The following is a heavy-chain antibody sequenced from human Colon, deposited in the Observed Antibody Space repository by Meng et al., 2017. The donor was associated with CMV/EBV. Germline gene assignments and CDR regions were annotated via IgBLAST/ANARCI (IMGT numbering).Heavy chain of an antibody. CDR2: GSPSGGST. J-gene: IGHJ4*02. V-gene: IGHV1-46*01. CDR3: ARVLYNGGNSEQFDY. Sequence: ASVKVSCKASGYTFTSYTIHWLRQAPGQGLEWMGIGSPSGGSTSDAQKFQGRVTVTRDTSVSTAYMELTRLTSDDTAVYSCARVLYNGGNSEQFDYWGQGTLVTVSS. D-gene: IGHD4-23*01. CDR1: GYTFTSYT.